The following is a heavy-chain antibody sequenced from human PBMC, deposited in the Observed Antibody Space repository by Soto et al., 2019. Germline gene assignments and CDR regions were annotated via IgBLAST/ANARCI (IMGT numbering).Heavy chain of an antibody. CDR1: GFTFSSYW. J-gene: IGHJ3*02. Sequence: QTGGSLRLSCAASGFTFSSYWMHWVRQAPGKGLVWVSRINSDGSSTSYADSVKGRFTISRDNAKNTLYLQMNSLRAEDTAVYYCARWGVYEEGAFDIWGQGTMVTVSS. D-gene: IGHD3-16*01. V-gene: IGHV3-74*01. CDR2: INSDGSST. CDR3: ARWGVYEEGAFDI.